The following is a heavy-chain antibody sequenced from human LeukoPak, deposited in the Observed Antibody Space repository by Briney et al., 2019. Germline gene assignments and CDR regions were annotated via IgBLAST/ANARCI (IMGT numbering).Heavy chain of an antibody. Sequence: GSLRLSCAPSGFTFSSYAMTWVRQAPGKGLEWVSGISGGGGSTHYADSVKGRFTISRDNSMNTLYLQMNSLRAEDTAVYYCARLAGYNYYYAMDVWGQGTTVTVSS. CDR1: GFTFSSYA. CDR2: ISGGGGST. V-gene: IGHV3-23*01. CDR3: ARLAGYNYYYAMDV. J-gene: IGHJ6*02. D-gene: IGHD2-21*01.